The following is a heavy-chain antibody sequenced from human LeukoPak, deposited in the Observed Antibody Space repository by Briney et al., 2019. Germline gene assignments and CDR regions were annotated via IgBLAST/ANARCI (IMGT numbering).Heavy chain of an antibody. Sequence: SETLSLTCTVSGGSISISNYYWGWIRQPPGKGLEWIGSMSYSGSTYYNPSLKSRVTISVDTSKNQFSLRLNSVTAADTSIYYCARIPTNAVPSAHNGFDIWGQGTMLTVSS. J-gene: IGHJ3*02. D-gene: IGHD6-19*01. CDR2: MSYSGST. CDR3: ARIPTNAVPSAHNGFDI. V-gene: IGHV4-39*01. CDR1: GGSISISNYY.